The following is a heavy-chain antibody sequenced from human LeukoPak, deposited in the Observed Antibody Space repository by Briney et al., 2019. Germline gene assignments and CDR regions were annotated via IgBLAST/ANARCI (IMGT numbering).Heavy chain of an antibody. Sequence: GASVKVSCKASGYTFTGYYMHWVRQAPGQGLEWMGWINPNSGGTNYAQKFQGRVTMTRDTSISTAYMELSRLRSDDTAVYYCARDGDVLRYFDWIGMPLNWFDPWGQGTLVTVSS. CDR2: INPNSGGT. V-gene: IGHV1-2*02. CDR3: ARDGDVLRYFDWIGMPLNWFDP. J-gene: IGHJ5*02. D-gene: IGHD3-9*01. CDR1: GYTFTGYY.